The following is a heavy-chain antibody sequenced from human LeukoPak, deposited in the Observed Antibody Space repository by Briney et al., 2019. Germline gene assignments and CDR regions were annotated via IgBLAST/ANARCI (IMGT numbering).Heavy chain of an antibody. Sequence: ASVKVSCKASGYTFGSYGISWVRQAPGQGLEWMGWISAYDSSRNYAQKFQDRVTMTTDTSTSTAYMELRSLRSDDTAVYYCARELAAVAGEVDYWGQGTLVTVSS. V-gene: IGHV1-18*01. D-gene: IGHD6-19*01. CDR3: ARELAAVAGEVDY. CDR1: GYTFGSYG. J-gene: IGHJ4*02. CDR2: ISAYDSSR.